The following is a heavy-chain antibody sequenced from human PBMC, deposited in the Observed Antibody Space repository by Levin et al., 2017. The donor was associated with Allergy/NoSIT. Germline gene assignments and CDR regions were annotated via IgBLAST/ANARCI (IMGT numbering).Heavy chain of an antibody. CDR1: GGSISSGGYY. CDR2: IYYSGSS. V-gene: IGHV4-31*03. CDR3: ARRALTGTWVEY. D-gene: IGHD3-9*01. J-gene: IGHJ4*02. Sequence: PSETLSLTCTVSGGSISSGGYYWTWIRQHPGKGLEWIGYIYYSGSSYYNPSLESRVTISVDTSKNQFSLELTSVSAADTAVYYCARRALTGTWVEYWGQGTLVTVSS.